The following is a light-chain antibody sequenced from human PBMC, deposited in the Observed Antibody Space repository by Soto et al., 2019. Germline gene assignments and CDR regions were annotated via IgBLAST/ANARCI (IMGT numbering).Light chain of an antibody. CDR2: SAS. CDR1: QSISSE. CDR3: QQGHNWPLT. Sequence: EIVMTQSPATLSVSPGERATLSCRASQSISSELAWYQQKPGQPPRLLIYSASTRATGVPARFTGSGSGSLFTLTISGLQSEDFAVYYCQQGHNWPLTFGQGTRLEI. V-gene: IGKV3-15*01. J-gene: IGKJ2*01.